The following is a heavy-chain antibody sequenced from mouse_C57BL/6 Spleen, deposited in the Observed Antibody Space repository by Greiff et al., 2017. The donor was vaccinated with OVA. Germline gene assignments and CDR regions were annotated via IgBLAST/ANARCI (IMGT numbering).Heavy chain of an antibody. Sequence: EVKVVESGGGLVKPGGSLKLSCAASGFTFSDYGMHWVRQAPEKGLEWVAYISRGSSTIYYADTVKGRFTISIDNAKNTLFLQMTSLRSEDTAMYYCARVLLPAGWGKGALVTVAA. CDR3: ARVLLPAG. D-gene: IGHD1-1*01. V-gene: IGHV5-17*01. J-gene: IGHJ3*01. CDR2: ISRGSSTI. CDR1: GFTFSDYG.